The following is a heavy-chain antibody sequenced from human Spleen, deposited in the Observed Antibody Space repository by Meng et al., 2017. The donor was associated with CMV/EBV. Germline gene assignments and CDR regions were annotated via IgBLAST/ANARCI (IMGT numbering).Heavy chain of an antibody. Sequence: SCAAFGFTFSNYAMHWVCQAPGKGLEWVAVISYDGSNKYYADSVKGRFTISRDNSKNTLYLQMNSLRVEDTAVYYCARAKGYCSSTSCRGYYYFDYWGQGTLVTVSS. CDR3: ARAKGYCSSTSCRGYYYFDY. D-gene: IGHD2-2*01. CDR2: ISYDGSNK. V-gene: IGHV3-30*04. J-gene: IGHJ4*02. CDR1: GFTFSNYA.